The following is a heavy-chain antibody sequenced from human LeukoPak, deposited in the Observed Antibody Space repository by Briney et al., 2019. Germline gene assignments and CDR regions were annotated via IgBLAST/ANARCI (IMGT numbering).Heavy chain of an antibody. CDR1: GYTFTSYG. CDR3: AAAGRSYCSGGTCYSDLNDAFDI. Sequence: ASVKVSCKASGYTFTSYGISWVRQAPAPGQGLEWMGWTNPNSGDTNYAQKFQGRVTMTRDTSISTAYMELNRLRSDDTAIYYCAAAGRSYCSGGTCYSDLNDAFDIWGQGTMVTVSS. D-gene: IGHD2-15*01. V-gene: IGHV1-2*02. CDR2: TNPNSGDT. J-gene: IGHJ3*02.